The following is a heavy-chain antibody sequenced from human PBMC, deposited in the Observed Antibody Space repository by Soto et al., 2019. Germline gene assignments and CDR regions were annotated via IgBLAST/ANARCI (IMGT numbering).Heavy chain of an antibody. J-gene: IGHJ6*03. CDR3: ARDDLVVVPAAIIGYYYYYMDV. V-gene: IGHV1-3*01. CDR1: GYTFTSYA. CDR2: INAGNGNT. D-gene: IGHD2-2*02. Sequence: ASVKVYCKASGYTFTSYAMHWVRQAPGQRLEWMGWINAGNGNTKYSQKFQGRVTITRDTSASTAYMELSSLRSEDTAVYYCARDDLVVVPAAIIGYYYYYMDVWGKGNTVPVSS.